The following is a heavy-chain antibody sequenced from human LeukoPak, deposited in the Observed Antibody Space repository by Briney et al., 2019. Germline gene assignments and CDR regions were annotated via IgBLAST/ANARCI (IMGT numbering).Heavy chain of an antibody. CDR3: SRLGGEPDY. D-gene: IGHD1-14*01. Sequence: GGSLRLSCAASGFTFSSYSMNWVRQAPGKGLEWVSYISSSSSTIYYADSVKGRFTISRDNAKNSLYLQMNSLRAEDTAVYYCSRLGGEPDYWGQGTLVTVSS. J-gene: IGHJ4*02. CDR1: GFTFSSYS. V-gene: IGHV3-48*01. CDR2: ISSSSSTI.